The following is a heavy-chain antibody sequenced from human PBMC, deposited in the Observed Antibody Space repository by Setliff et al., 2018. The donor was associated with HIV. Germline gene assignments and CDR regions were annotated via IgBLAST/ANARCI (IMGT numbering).Heavy chain of an antibody. D-gene: IGHD3-10*01. Sequence: SETLSLTCTVSGYSITNNNYWGWIRQPPGKGLEWIGYIYTSGSTNYNPSLKSRVTISIDTSKKQFSLRLTSVTAADSAVYYCARESYGSGTYDYWGQGTLVTVSS. CDR3: ARESYGSGTYDY. J-gene: IGHJ4*02. CDR1: GYSITNNNY. CDR2: IYTSGST. V-gene: IGHV4-4*08.